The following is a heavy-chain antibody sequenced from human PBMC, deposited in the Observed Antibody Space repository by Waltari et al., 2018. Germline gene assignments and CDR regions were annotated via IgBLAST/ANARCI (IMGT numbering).Heavy chain of an antibody. D-gene: IGHD6-13*01. CDR2: IYSSGTT. J-gene: IGHJ4*02. V-gene: IGHV3-53*01. CDR3: ARDLGYSSSWGY. CDR1: GFPVSSSY. Sequence: EVQLVESGGGLIQPGGSLRLSGAASGFPVSSSYMRWFRQAPGKGLEWVSLIYSSGTTYYIDSVKGRFTISRDISKNTLYLQMNSLRAEDTAVYYCARDLGYSSSWGYWGQGTLVTVSS.